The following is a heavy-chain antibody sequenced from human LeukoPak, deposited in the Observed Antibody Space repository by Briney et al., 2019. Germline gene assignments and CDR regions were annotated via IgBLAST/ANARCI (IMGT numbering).Heavy chain of an antibody. CDR1: GFTFSSYG. D-gene: IGHD6-13*01. V-gene: IGHV3-30*18. CDR3: AKDLRAAADYYFDY. Sequence: GGSLRLSCAASGFTFSSYGMHWVRQAPGKGLEWVAVISYDGSNKYYADSVKGRFTISRDNSENTLYLQMNSLRAEDTAFYYCAKDLRAAADYYFDYWGQGTLVTVSS. CDR2: ISYDGSNK. J-gene: IGHJ4*02.